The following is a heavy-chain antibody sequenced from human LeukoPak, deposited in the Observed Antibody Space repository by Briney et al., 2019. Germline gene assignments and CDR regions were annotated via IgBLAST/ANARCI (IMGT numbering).Heavy chain of an antibody. J-gene: IGHJ4*02. CDR2: LRGNGDT. V-gene: IGHV3-23*01. CDR3: AKASWVSSADAVL. D-gene: IGHD3-16*01. CDR1: GFTFSSYA. Sequence: GGSLRLSCAASGFTFSSYAMSWVREAPARGLEWASSLRGNGDTFYADSVKGRFTLSRDDSRNTVYLHLNNLRVEDTAVYYCAKASWVSSADAVLWGQGTVVTVSS.